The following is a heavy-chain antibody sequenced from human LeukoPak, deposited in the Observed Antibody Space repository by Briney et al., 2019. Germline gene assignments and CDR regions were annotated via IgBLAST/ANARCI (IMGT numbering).Heavy chain of an antibody. J-gene: IGHJ4*02. CDR1: GYTFTSYG. CDR2: ISAYNGNT. Sequence: ASVKVSCKASGYTFTSYGISWVRQAPGQGLEWMGWISAYNGNTNYAQKLQGRVTMTTDTSTSKAYMELRSLRSDDTAVYYCARVITGTGYSDYWGQGTLVTVSS. CDR3: ARVITGTGYSDY. V-gene: IGHV1-18*01. D-gene: IGHD1-20*01.